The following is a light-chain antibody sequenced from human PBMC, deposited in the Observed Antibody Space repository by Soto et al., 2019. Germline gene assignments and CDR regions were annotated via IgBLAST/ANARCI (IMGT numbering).Light chain of an antibody. J-gene: IGKJ4*01. CDR1: QSVSSN. CDR3: QPYNNWPPLT. CDR2: VAS. V-gene: IGKV3D-15*01. Sequence: EIVMTQSPATLSVSPGERATLSCRASQSVSSNLAWYQQKPGQAPRLLIYVASTRATGIPARFSGSGSGTEFTLTISSLQSEDFAVYFCQPYNNWPPLTFGGGTKVEIK.